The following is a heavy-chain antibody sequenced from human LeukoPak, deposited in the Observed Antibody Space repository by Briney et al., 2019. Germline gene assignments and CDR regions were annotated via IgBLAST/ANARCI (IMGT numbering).Heavy chain of an antibody. CDR3: ARAYSDDSNDPYYFDY. Sequence: PSETLSLTCSVSGRSISSSCWSWMRQSPGKGVECLGYIYYSGNINYHPSLKSRVTIAEDTSKNHFSLKLGSVTAADTAVYFCARAYSDDSNDPYYFDYWGQGILVTVSS. D-gene: IGHD4-11*01. V-gene: IGHV4-59*08. CDR2: IYYSGNI. J-gene: IGHJ4*02. CDR1: GRSISSSC.